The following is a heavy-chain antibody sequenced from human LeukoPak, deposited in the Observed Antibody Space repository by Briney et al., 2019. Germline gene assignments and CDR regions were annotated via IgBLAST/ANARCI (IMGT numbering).Heavy chain of an antibody. J-gene: IGHJ4*02. D-gene: IGHD5-18*01. CDR2: INHSGST. V-gene: IGHV4-34*01. CDR3: ARDSVLTGVVRAFDY. Sequence: SETLFLTCAVYGGSFSGYYWSWIRQPPGKGLEWIGEINHSGSTNYNPSLKSRVTISVDTSKNQFSLKLSSVTAADTAVYYCARDSVLTGVVRAFDYWGQGTMVTDSS. CDR1: GGSFSGYY.